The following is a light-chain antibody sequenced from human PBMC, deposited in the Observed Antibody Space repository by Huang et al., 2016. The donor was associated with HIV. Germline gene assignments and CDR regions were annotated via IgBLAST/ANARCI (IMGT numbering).Light chain of an antibody. V-gene: IGKV3-15*01. CDR2: GAS. CDR3: QQYHDWPL. J-gene: IGKJ1*01. Sequence: EILVTQSPATLSVSPGEAATLSCRASQSVRTDLAWYQQKPGQAPRLLIYGASTRATGVPARFSGSGSGTDFTLTINRLQSEDFAVYYCQQYHDWPLFGQGTKVEIK. CDR1: QSVRTD.